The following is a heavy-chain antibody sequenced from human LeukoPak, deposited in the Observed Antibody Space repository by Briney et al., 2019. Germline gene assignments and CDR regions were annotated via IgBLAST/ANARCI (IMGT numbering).Heavy chain of an antibody. Sequence: ASVKVSCKASGCTFTGYYMHWVRQAPGQGLEWMGWINPNSGGTNYAQKFQGRVTMTRDTSISTAYMELSRLRSDDTAVYYCARTGDPPFYYYYMDVWGKGTTVTVSS. CDR2: INPNSGGT. J-gene: IGHJ6*03. CDR3: ARTGDPPFYYYYMDV. D-gene: IGHD4-17*01. V-gene: IGHV1-2*02. CDR1: GCTFTGYY.